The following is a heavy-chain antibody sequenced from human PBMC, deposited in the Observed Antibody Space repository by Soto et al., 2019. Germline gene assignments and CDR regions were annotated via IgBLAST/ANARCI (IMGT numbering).Heavy chain of an antibody. Sequence: SETLSLTCTVSGGSISSYYWSWIRQPPGKGLEWIGYIYYSGSTNYNPSLKSRVTISVDTSKNQFSLKLSSVTAADTAVYYCARQGYYYYMDVWGKGTTVTVSS. CDR3: ARQGYYYYMDV. J-gene: IGHJ6*03. CDR2: IYYSGST. CDR1: GGSISSYY. V-gene: IGHV4-59*08.